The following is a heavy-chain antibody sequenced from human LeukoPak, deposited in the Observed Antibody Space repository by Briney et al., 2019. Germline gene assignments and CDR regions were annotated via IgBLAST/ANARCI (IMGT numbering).Heavy chain of an antibody. CDR2: FDPEDGET. J-gene: IGHJ3*02. D-gene: IGHD3-22*01. V-gene: IGHV1-24*01. CDR1: GYTLTELS. Sequence: ASLKVSCKVSGYTLTELSMHWVRQAPGKGLEWMGGFDPEDGETIYAQKFQGRVTITEDTSTDTAYMELSSLRSEDTAVYYCGTMRGNPGAFDIWGQGTMVTVSS. CDR3: GTMRGNPGAFDI.